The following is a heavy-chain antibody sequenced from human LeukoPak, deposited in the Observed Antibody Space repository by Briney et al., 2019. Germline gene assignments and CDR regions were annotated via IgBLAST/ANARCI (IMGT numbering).Heavy chain of an antibody. D-gene: IGHD1-26*01. CDR1: GGSISSSSYY. CDR2: IYYSGST. Sequence: PSETLSLTCTVSGGSISSSSYYWGWIRQPPGKGLEWIGSIYYSGSTYYNPSLKSRVTIFVDTSKNQFSLKLSSVTAADTAVYYCARQAVGAITTGARYLDYWGQGTLVTVSS. CDR3: ARQAVGAITTGARYLDY. J-gene: IGHJ4*02. V-gene: IGHV4-39*01.